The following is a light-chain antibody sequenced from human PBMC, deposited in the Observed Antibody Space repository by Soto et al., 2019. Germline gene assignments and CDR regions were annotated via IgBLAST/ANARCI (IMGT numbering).Light chain of an antibody. V-gene: IGLV2-23*01. J-gene: IGLJ2*01. CDR1: SSDVGSYNL. CDR2: EGS. CDR3: CSYAGSIGVV. Sequence: QSALTQPASVSGSPGQSITISCTGTSSDVGSYNLVSWYQQHPGKARKLMIYEGSKRPSGVSNRFSGSKSGNTASLTISGLQAEDEADYYCCSYAGSIGVVFGGGTKLTVL.